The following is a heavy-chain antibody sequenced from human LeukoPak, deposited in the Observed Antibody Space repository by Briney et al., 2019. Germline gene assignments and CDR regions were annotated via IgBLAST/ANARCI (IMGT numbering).Heavy chain of an antibody. Sequence: GGSLRLSCAASGFTFSSYSMNWVRQAPGKGLEWVSYISSSSSTIYYADSVKGRFTISRDNAKNSLYLQMNSLIAEDTAVFYCARADDYVWGSYRFFVYWGQGTLVTVSS. CDR2: ISSSSSTI. J-gene: IGHJ4*02. D-gene: IGHD3-16*02. CDR1: GFTFSSYS. CDR3: ARADDYVWGSYRFFVY. V-gene: IGHV3-48*01.